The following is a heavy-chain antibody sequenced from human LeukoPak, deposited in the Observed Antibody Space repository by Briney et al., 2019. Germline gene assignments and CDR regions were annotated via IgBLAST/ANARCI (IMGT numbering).Heavy chain of an antibody. V-gene: IGHV3-30-3*01. CDR2: MSSDGNAI. Sequence: GSLRLSCAASGFAFTAYLIHWVRQPPGKGLEWVAVMSSDGNAIFYADSVRGRFTISRDNSKNTLYLQVNSLRVEDTAVYYCARERIAAADYYFDYWGQGTLVTVSS. J-gene: IGHJ4*02. D-gene: IGHD6-13*01. CDR1: GFAFTAYL. CDR3: ARERIAAADYYFDY.